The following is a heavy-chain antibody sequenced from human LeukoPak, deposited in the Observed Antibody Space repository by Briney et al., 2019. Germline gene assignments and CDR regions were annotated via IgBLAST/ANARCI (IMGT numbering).Heavy chain of an antibody. CDR3: VRSKSGTYGWFDP. CDR2: IYYTGSA. CDR1: GGSISNYF. D-gene: IGHD4-17*01. J-gene: IGHJ5*02. Sequence: SETLSLTCTVSGGSISNYFWSWIRQPPAKGLEWIGYIYYTGSANYSPSLKSRVTISIDTSKTQFSLKVSSVTAADTAIYYCVRSKSGTYGWFDPWGQGTLVTVFS. V-gene: IGHV4-59*01.